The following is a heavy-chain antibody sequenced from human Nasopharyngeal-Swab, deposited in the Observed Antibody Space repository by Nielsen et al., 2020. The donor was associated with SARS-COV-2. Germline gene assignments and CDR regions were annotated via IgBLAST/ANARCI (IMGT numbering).Heavy chain of an antibody. CDR3: ARHWSDPGNWFDP. CDR2: IDPSDSYT. V-gene: IGHV5-10-1*01. J-gene: IGHJ5*02. CDR1: GYSFTSYW. Sequence: GGSLRLSCKGSGYSFTSYWISWVRQMPGKGLEWMGRIDPSDSYTNYSPSFQGHVTISADKSIGTAYLQWSSLKASDTAMYYCARHWSDPGNWFDPWGQGTLVTVSS.